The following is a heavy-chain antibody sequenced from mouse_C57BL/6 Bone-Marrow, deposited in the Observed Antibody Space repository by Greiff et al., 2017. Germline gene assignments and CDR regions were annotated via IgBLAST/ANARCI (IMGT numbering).Heavy chain of an antibody. CDR2: IDPSDSYT. D-gene: IGHD2-13*01. CDR1: GYTFTSYW. CDR3: ARWGDYTWFAY. Sequence: QVQLQQPGAELVMPGASVKLSCKASGYTFTSYWMHWVKQRPGQGLEWIGEIDPSDSYTNYNQKFKGKSTLTVDKSSSTAYMQISSLTSEDSAVYYCARWGDYTWFAYWGQGTLVTVSA. J-gene: IGHJ3*01. V-gene: IGHV1-69*01.